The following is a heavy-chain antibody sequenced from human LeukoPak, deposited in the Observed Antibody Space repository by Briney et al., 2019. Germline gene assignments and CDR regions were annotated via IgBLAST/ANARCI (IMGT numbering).Heavy chain of an antibody. CDR2: INHSGST. V-gene: IGHV4-34*01. CDR3: ASRGYYTPAGDY. J-gene: IGHJ4*02. D-gene: IGHD3-3*01. CDR1: GGSFSGYY. Sequence: SETLSLTCAVYGGSFSGYYWSWIRQPPGKGLEWIGEINHSGSTNYNPSLKSRVTISVDTSKNQFSLKLSSVTAADTAAYYCASRGYYTPAGDYWGQGTLVTVSS.